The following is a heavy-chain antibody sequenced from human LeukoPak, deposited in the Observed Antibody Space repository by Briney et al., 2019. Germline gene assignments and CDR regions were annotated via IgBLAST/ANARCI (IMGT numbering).Heavy chain of an antibody. CDR1: GFTFGDYA. D-gene: IGHD3-10*01. V-gene: IGHV3-49*04. Sequence: GGSLRLSCTASGFTFGDYAMSWVRQAPGKGLEWVGFIRSKAYGGTSEYAASVKGRFTISRDDSKSIAYLQMNSLKTEDTAVYYCTRDNVNPVLLWFGESTGFDYWGQGTLVTVSS. CDR2: IRSKAYGGTS. CDR3: TRDNVNPVLLWFGESTGFDY. J-gene: IGHJ4*02.